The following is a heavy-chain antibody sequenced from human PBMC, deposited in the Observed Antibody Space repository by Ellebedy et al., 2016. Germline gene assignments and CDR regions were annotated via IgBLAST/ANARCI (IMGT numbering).Heavy chain of an antibody. Sequence: GESLKISXKGSGYSFSGFWIGWVRQMPGKGLEWMGIIYPDDSNTVYSPSFQGQVTVSADKSISTVYLQWSSLKASDTAMYYCARLSLGSRNYYPDYWGQGTLVTVSS. J-gene: IGHJ4*02. CDR1: GYSFSGFW. CDR3: ARLSLGSRNYYPDY. V-gene: IGHV5-51*01. CDR2: IYPDDSNT. D-gene: IGHD3-10*01.